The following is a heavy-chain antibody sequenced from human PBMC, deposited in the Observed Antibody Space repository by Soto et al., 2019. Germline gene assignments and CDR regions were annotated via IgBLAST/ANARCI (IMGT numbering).Heavy chain of an antibody. CDR3: ARGHTVTREE. Sequence: QVQLQESGPGLVKPSQTLSLTCTVSGGSISSGGYYWSWIRQHPGKGLEWIGYIYYSGSTYYHPSLKSRVTISVATSNNQFALKLSSVTAADTAVYYCARGHTVTREEWGQGTLVTVSS. CDR2: IYYSGST. CDR1: GGSISSGGYY. V-gene: IGHV4-31*03. D-gene: IGHD4-17*01. J-gene: IGHJ4*02.